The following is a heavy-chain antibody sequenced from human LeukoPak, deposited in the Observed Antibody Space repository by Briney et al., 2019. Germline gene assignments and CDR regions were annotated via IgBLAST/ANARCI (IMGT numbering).Heavy chain of an antibody. Sequence: ASVKVSCTASGYTFTSYGISWVRQAPGQGLEWMGWISAYNGNTNYAQKLQGRVTMTTDTSTSTAYMELRSLRSDDTAVYYCAXXXXWLVRSYYYYGMDVWGQGTTVTVSS. CDR2: ISAYNGNT. J-gene: IGHJ6*02. V-gene: IGHV1-18*01. CDR3: AXXXXWLVRSYYYYGMDV. D-gene: IGHD6-19*01. CDR1: GYTFTSYG.